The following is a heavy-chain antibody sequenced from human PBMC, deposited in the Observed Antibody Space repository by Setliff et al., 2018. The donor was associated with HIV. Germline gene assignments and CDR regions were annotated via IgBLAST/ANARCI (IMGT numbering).Heavy chain of an antibody. CDR1: GVSISDNNW. Sequence: SETLSLTCDVPGVSISDNNWWSWVRQPPGRGLEWIGEVYHTGSTNYNPSLKSRVITSIDKSKNQFSLKIDSVTAADTAVYYCARRPLFGVVIASVAKMEFDYWGQGTLVTVSS. CDR3: ARRPLFGVVIASVAKMEFDY. V-gene: IGHV4-4*02. CDR2: VYHTGST. J-gene: IGHJ4*02. D-gene: IGHD3-3*01.